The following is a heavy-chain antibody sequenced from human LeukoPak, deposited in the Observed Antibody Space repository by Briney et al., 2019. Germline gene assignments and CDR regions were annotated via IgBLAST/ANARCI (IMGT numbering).Heavy chain of an antibody. CDR2: IYYSGSP. CDR1: GGSISNNNYY. V-gene: IGHV4-39*01. J-gene: IGHJ4*02. D-gene: IGHD1-1*01. Sequence: QLQLQESGPGLVKPLETLSPTFTVSGGSISNNNYYWAWIRQPPGKGLECLGSIYYSGSPYYNPSLKSRVTISVDTSKNQFSLRLSSVTAADTAVYYCATWRTAKTGFDYWGQGTLVTVSS. CDR3: ATWRTAKTGFDY.